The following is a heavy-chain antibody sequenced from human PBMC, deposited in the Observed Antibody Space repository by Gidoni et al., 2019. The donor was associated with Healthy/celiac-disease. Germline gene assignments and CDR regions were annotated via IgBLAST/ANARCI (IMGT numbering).Heavy chain of an antibody. V-gene: IGHV4-39*01. CDR1: GGSISSSSYY. CDR3: ARPYSGSYGNWFDP. J-gene: IGHJ5*02. Sequence: QLQLQESGPGLVKPSETLSLTCTVSGGSISSSSYYWGWIRQPPGKGLEWIGSIYYSGSTYYNPTLKSRVTISVDTSKNQFSLKLSSVTAADTAVYYCARPYSGSYGNWFDPWGQGTLVIVSS. CDR2: IYYSGST. D-gene: IGHD1-26*01.